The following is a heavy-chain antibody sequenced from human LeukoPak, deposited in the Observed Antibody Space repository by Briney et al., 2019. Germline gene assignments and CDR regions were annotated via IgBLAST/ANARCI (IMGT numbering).Heavy chain of an antibody. Sequence: GGSLRLSCAASGFTFNIYSMNWVHQAPGKGLEWVSSISSSSDYIYYAGSVKGRFTISRDNARNSLYLQMNSLRAEDTAVYYCARKLGKWERLSPFDYWGQGTLVTVSS. CDR2: ISSSSDYI. J-gene: IGHJ4*02. D-gene: IGHD1-26*01. V-gene: IGHV3-21*01. CDR1: GFTFNIYS. CDR3: ARKLGKWERLSPFDY.